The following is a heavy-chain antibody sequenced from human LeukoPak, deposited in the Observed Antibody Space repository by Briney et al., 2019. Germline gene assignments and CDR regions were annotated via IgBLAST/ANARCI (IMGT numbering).Heavy chain of an antibody. Sequence: PGGSLRLSCAASGLTFSTYVMSWVRQTPGKGLEWVSTISNSGGSTYNADSVKGRFTISRDNSKNTLYLQMNSLRAEDTAVYFCANSYTVTTSPFDYWGQGTLVSVSS. CDR2: ISNSGGST. CDR1: GLTFSTYV. V-gene: IGHV3-23*01. CDR3: ANSYTVTTSPFDY. D-gene: IGHD4-17*01. J-gene: IGHJ4*02.